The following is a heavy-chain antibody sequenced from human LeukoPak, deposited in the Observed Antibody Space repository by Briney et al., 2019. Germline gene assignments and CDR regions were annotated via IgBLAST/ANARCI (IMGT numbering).Heavy chain of an antibody. V-gene: IGHV3-66*02. Sequence: GGSLRLSCAASGFTFSSYAMSWVRQAPGKGLEWVSVIYSGGSTYYADSVKGRFTVSRDNSKNTLYLQMNSLRAEDTAVYYCARGGWFGDPYAFDIWGQGTMVTVSS. CDR3: ARGGWFGDPYAFDI. D-gene: IGHD3-10*01. J-gene: IGHJ3*02. CDR1: GFTFSSYA. CDR2: IYSGGST.